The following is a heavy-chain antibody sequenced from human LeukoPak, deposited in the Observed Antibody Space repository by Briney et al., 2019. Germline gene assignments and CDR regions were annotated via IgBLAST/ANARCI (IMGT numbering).Heavy chain of an antibody. Sequence: ASVKVSCKASGGTFSSYAISWVRQAPGQGLEWMGGIIPIFGTANYAQKFQGRVTITADESTSTAYMELSSLRSDDTAVYYCARVDILTGYYFFDYWGQGTLVTVSS. V-gene: IGHV1-69*13. D-gene: IGHD3-9*01. CDR1: GGTFSSYA. CDR3: ARVDILTGYYFFDY. CDR2: IIPIFGTA. J-gene: IGHJ4*02.